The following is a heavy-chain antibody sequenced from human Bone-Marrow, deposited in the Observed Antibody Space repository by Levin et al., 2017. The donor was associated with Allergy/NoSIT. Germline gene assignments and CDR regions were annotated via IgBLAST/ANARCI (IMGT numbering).Heavy chain of an antibody. V-gene: IGHV1-46*01. J-gene: IGHJ6*02. CDR3: ARVGGSGSYSHYGMDV. CDR2: INPSGGST. Sequence: GESLKISCKASGYTFTSYYMHWVRQAPGQGLEWMGIINPSGGSTSYAQKFQGRVTMTRDTSTSTVYMELSSLRSEDTAVYYCARVGGSGSYSHYGMDVWGQGTTVTVSS. CDR1: GYTFTSYY. D-gene: IGHD3-10*01.